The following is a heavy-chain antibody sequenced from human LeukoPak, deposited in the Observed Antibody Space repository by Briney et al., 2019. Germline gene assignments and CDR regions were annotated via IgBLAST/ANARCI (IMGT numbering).Heavy chain of an antibody. J-gene: IGHJ4*02. CDR3: AHRMTLRYGFWSGYSDFDY. D-gene: IGHD3-3*01. CDR2: IYWNDDK. V-gene: IGHV2-5*01. CDR1: RGSITSTDHY. Sequence: TLSLTCTVSRGSITSTDHYWAWIRQPPGKALEWLALIYWNDDKRYSPSLKSRLTITKDTSKNQVVLTMTNMDPVDTATYYCAHRMTLRYGFWSGYSDFDYWGQGTLVTVSS.